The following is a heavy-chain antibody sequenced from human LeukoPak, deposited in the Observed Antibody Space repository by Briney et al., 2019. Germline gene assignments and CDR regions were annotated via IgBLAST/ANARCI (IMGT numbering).Heavy chain of an antibody. J-gene: IGHJ4*02. CDR2: INHSGST. CDR3: ACGLDYDGSGAVDY. Sequence: SETLSLTCTLSGVSISSYSWSWIRQPPGKGLEWIGEINHSGSTNYNPSLKSRVTISVDTSKNQFSLKLSSVTAADTAVYYCACGLDYDGSGAVDYGGQGTLVTVSS. V-gene: IGHV4-34*01. D-gene: IGHD3-10*01. CDR1: GVSISSYS.